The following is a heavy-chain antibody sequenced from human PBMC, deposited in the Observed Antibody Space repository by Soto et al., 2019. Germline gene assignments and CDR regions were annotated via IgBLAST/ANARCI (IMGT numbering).Heavy chain of an antibody. CDR1: GFTFSHYG. J-gene: IGHJ6*02. Sequence: GGSLRLSCAASGFTFSHYGRHWVRQAPGKGLEWVAVISYDGSNKYYADSVKGRFTISRDNSKNTLYLQMNSLRAEDTAVYYCAKATVAAAGKDYYYGMDVWGQGTTVTVSS. CDR3: AKATVAAAGKDYYYGMDV. CDR2: ISYDGSNK. V-gene: IGHV3-30*18. D-gene: IGHD6-13*01.